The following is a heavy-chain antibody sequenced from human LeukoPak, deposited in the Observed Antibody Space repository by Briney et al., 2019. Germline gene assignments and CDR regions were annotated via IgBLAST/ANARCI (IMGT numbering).Heavy chain of an antibody. J-gene: IGHJ4*02. V-gene: IGHV4-59*08. CDR1: GGSITGYY. D-gene: IGHD6-19*01. CDR2: IYYTGST. CDR3: ARLDTSGWLPDY. Sequence: SETLSLTRSVCGGSITGYYLSWIRQPPGKGLEWIGYIYYTGSTNYNPSLGSRVTISVDRSNNQFSLKLSSVTAADTAVYYCARLDTSGWLPDYWGQGTLVTVSS.